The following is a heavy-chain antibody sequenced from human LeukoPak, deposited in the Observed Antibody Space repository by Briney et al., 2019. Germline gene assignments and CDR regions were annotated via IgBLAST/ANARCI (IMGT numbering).Heavy chain of an antibody. CDR3: ARHSRYPESFDY. Sequence: SETLSLTCAVYGGSFSGYYWSWIRQPPGKGLEWIGEINHSGSTNYNPSLKSRVTISVDTSKNQFSLKLSSVTAADTAVYYCARHSRYPESFDYWGQGTLVTVSS. CDR1: GGSFSGYY. D-gene: IGHD1-14*01. J-gene: IGHJ4*02. CDR2: INHSGST. V-gene: IGHV4-34*01.